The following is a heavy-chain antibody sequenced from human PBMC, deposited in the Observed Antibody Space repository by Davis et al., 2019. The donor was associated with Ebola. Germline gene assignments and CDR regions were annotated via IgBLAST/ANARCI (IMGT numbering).Heavy chain of an antibody. J-gene: IGHJ6*02. CDR3: ARVYASGVVIRRVGRYYGMDV. D-gene: IGHD3-3*01. CDR1: GGTFSSYA. V-gene: IGHV1-69*10. CDR2: IIPILGIA. Sequence: SVKVSCKASGGTFSSYAISWVRQAPGQGLEWMGGIIPILGIANYAQKFQGRVTITADKSTSTAYMELSSLRSEDTAVYYCARVYASGVVIRRVGRYYGMDVWGQGTTVTVSS.